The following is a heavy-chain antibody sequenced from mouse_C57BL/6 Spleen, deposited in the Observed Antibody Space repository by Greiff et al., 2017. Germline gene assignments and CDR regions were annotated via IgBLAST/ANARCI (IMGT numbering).Heavy chain of an antibody. CDR2: IYPRSGNT. Sequence: QVQLQQSGAELARPGASVKLSCKASGYTFTSYGISWVKQRTGQGLEWIGEIYPRSGNTYYNEKFKGKATLTADKSSSTAYMELRSLTSEDAAVYFCARYDYDGASFDYWGQGTTLTVSS. V-gene: IGHV1-81*01. CDR1: GYTFTSYG. D-gene: IGHD2-4*01. CDR3: ARYDYDGASFDY. J-gene: IGHJ2*01.